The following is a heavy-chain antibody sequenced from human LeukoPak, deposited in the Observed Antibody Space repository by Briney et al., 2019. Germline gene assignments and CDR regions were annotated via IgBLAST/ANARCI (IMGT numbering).Heavy chain of an antibody. V-gene: IGHV3-15*01. J-gene: IGHJ4*02. Sequence: GGSLRLSCAASGFTFSNAWMSWVRQAPGKGLEWVGRIKSKTDGGTKDYAEPVKGRFTISRDDSKNTLYLQMNSLKTEDSAVYYCTSKPMDYYGSGSLDYWGQGTLVTVSS. CDR1: GFTFSNAW. CDR3: TSKPMDYYGSGSLDY. CDR2: IKSKTDGGTK. D-gene: IGHD3-10*01.